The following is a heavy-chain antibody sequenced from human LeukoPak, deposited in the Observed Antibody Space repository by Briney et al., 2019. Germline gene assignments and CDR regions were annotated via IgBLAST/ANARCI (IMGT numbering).Heavy chain of an antibody. CDR2: INPSGGST. J-gene: IGHJ6*03. D-gene: IGHD6-19*01. CDR1: GYTFTSYY. Sequence: ASVKLSCKASGYTFTSYYMHWVRLAPGQGLEWMGIINPSGGSTSYAQKFQGRVTMTRDMSTSTVYMELSSLRSEDTAVYYCAREYWYSSGWYGIAYYYYYMDVWGKGTTVTVSS. V-gene: IGHV1-46*01. CDR3: AREYWYSSGWYGIAYYYYYMDV.